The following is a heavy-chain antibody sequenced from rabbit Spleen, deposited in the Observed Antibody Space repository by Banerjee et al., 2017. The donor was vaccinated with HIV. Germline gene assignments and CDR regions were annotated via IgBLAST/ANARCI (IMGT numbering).Heavy chain of an antibody. CDR1: GFDFSSYY. V-gene: IGHV1S7*01. CDR3: ARDAGSGDYIDVYFDL. J-gene: IGHJ4*01. CDR2: IDPVFGSA. Sequence: QLKESGGGLVQPGGSLKLSCKASGFDFSSYYMSWVRQAPGKGLEWIGYIDPVFGSAYYASWVNGRFSISRENTQNTVSLQLNSLTVADTATYFCARDAGSGDYIDVYFDLWGQGTLVTVS. D-gene: IGHD8-1*01.